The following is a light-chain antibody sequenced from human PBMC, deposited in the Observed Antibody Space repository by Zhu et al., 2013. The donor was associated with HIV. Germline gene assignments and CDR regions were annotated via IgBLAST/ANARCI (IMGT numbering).Light chain of an antibody. V-gene: IGKV3D-7*01. CDR2: GAS. Sequence: EIVLTQSPGTLSLSPGDTATLSCRASQSVSSSFLAWYQQKAGQAPRLLIYGASTRATGIPARFSGSGSGTDFTLTISSLQPEDFATYYCQQYYNYPFTFGPGTVVDVK. CDR1: QSVSSSF. CDR3: QQYYNYPFT. J-gene: IGKJ3*01.